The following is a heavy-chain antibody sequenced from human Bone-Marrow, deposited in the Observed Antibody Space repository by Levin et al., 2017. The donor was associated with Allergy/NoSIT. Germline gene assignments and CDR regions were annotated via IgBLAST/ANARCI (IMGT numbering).Heavy chain of an antibody. Sequence: GGSLRLSCAASGFTFSYYAMSWVRQPPGKGLEWVSVISGSGSSTNYADSVKGRFTISRDNSKNTLYLQMNSLRAADTAIYYCATLPLAATGKVARWFDPWGQGTLVTVSS. CDR2: ISGSGSST. V-gene: IGHV3-23*01. D-gene: IGHD6-13*01. CDR1: GFTFSYYA. J-gene: IGHJ5*02. CDR3: ATLPLAATGKVARWFDP.